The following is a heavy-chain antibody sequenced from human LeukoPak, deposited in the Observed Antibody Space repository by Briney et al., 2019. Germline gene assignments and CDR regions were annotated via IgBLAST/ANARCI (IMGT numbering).Heavy chain of an antibody. CDR1: GFTFDDYA. J-gene: IGHJ4*02. Sequence: GGSLRLSCAASGFTFDDYAMHWVRQAPGKGLEWVSYISSSGSTIYYADSVKGRFTISRDNAKNSLYLQMNSLRAEDTAVYYCAKDLIGRGYSYGYNFDYWGQGTLVTVSS. D-gene: IGHD5-18*01. V-gene: IGHV3-11*01. CDR2: ISSSGSTI. CDR3: AKDLIGRGYSYGYNFDY.